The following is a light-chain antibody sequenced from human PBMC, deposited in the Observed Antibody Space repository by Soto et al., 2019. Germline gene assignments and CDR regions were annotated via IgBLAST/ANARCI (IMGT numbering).Light chain of an antibody. CDR2: GNK. CDR1: SSNIGAGYD. Sequence: QSVLTQPPSVSWAPGQTVTISCTGSSSNIGAGYDVHWYQQLPGTAPKLLIYGNKNRPPGVPDRFSGSRSDTSASLAITGLQADDEADYYCQSYDTGLSGSRVFGSGTKVTVL. J-gene: IGLJ1*01. CDR3: QSYDTGLSGSRV. V-gene: IGLV1-40*01.